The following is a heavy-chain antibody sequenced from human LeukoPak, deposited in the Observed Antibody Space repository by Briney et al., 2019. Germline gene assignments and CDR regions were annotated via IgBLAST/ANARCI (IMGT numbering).Heavy chain of an antibody. D-gene: IGHD5-18*01. J-gene: IGHJ4*02. CDR2: INGGSGNS. CDR3: AKGQGYNYGDSIDY. CDR1: GFTFNNYA. Sequence: GGSLRLSRAASGFTFNNYAMTWVRQAPGKGLEWVSVINGGSGNSYYADSVKGRFTVSRDNSKNTLYLQMNSLRDEDTAVYYCAKGQGYNYGDSIDYWGQGTLVTVSS. V-gene: IGHV3-23*01.